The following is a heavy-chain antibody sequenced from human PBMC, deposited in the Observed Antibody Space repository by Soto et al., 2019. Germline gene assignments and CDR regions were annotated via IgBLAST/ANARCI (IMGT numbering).Heavy chain of an antibody. J-gene: IGHJ5*02. Sequence: QVQLVQSGGEVKRPGASVKVSCKTSGYTFSNYGITWVRQAPGQPLEWLGWISLYSDGTNYAQKFQGRVSMTTDTSTTTAYMELRSLRSDDTAVYYCARVVPGAEAWFHPWGQGTLVTVSS. CDR3: ARVVPGAEAWFHP. V-gene: IGHV1-18*01. CDR2: ISLYSDGT. CDR1: GYTFSNYG. D-gene: IGHD2-2*01.